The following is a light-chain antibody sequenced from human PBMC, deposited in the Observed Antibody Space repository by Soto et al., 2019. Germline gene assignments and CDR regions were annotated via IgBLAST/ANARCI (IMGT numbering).Light chain of an antibody. CDR2: AAS. Sequence: DIQLTQSPSFLSASVGDRVTITFRASQGISSYLAWYQQKPGQAPKLLIYAASTLQSGVPSRFSGSGSGTEFTLTISSLQPEDFVTYACQQQNSYPLAFGQGTKMEIK. J-gene: IGKJ2*01. V-gene: IGKV1-9*01. CDR1: QGISSY. CDR3: QQQNSYPLA.